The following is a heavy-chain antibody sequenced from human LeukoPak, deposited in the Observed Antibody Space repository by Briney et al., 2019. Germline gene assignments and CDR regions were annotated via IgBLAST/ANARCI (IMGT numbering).Heavy chain of an antibody. CDR2: IPGRDDRK. D-gene: IGHD3-22*01. Sequence: GGSLRLSCAASGFTFSSAAMTWVRQAPGKGLEWVSNIPGRDDRKYYADSVKERLTISSDYSKNTLHLQMNSVRVEDTAIFYCAKGPQLNSGYHPDYWGQGILVTVSS. V-gene: IGHV3-23*01. CDR3: AKGPQLNSGYHPDY. CDR1: GFTFSSAA. J-gene: IGHJ4*02.